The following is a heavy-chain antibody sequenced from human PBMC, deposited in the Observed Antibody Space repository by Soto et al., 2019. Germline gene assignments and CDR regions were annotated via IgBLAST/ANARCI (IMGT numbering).Heavy chain of an antibody. CDR2: ISAYNGNT. J-gene: IGHJ3*02. Sequence: QVQLVQSGAEVKKPGASVKVSCKASGYTFTSYGISWVRQAPGQGLEWMGWISAYNGNTNYAQKLQGRVTMTTDTSTSTAYMELRSLRSDDTAVYYCARLNYYDSSGYSIDAFDICGQGTMVTFSS. D-gene: IGHD3-22*01. CDR1: GYTFTSYG. V-gene: IGHV1-18*01. CDR3: ARLNYYDSSGYSIDAFDI.